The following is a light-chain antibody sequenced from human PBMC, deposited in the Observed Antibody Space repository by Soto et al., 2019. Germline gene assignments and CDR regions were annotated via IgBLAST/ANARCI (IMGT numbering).Light chain of an antibody. CDR2: GAS. V-gene: IGKV3-20*01. Sequence: EIVLTQSPGTLSLSPGERATLSCRASQSITNSYLAWYQQKPGQAPRLLVYGASSRATGIPDRFSGSGSRTDFTLTISRLEPEDFAVYYCQQYGSSRFTFGPGTKVDIK. J-gene: IGKJ3*01. CDR1: QSITNSY. CDR3: QQYGSSRFT.